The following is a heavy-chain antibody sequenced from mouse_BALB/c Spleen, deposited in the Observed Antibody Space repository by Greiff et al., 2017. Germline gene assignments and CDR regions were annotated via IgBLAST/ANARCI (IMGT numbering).Heavy chain of an antibody. V-gene: IGHV1S22*01. CDR1: GYTFTSYW. Sequence: LQQPGSELVRPGASVKLSCKASGYTFTSYWMHWVKQRHGQGLEWIGNIYPGSGSTNYDEKFKSKGTLTVDTSSSTAYMHLSSLTSEDSAVYYCTRGNGSRAMDYWGQGTPVTVSA. CDR3: TRGNGSRAMDY. CDR2: IYPGSGST. D-gene: IGHD1-1*01. J-gene: IGHJ4*01.